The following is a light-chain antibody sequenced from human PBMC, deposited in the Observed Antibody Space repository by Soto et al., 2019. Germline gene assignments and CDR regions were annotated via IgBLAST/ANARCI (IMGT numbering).Light chain of an antibody. Sequence: QAVVTQPPSASASLGASVTLTCTLSSGYSNYKVDWYQQRPGKGPRFVMRVGTGGIVGSKGDGIPDRFSVLGSGLNRYLTIKNIQEEDESHYHCGADHGSGSNFVVVFGGGTKLTVL. J-gene: IGLJ2*01. CDR3: GADHGSGSNFVVV. CDR2: VGTGGIVG. V-gene: IGLV9-49*01. CDR1: SGYSNYK.